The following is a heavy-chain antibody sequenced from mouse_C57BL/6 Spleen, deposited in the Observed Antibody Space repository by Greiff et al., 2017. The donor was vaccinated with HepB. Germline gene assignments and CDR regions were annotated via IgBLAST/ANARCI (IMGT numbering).Heavy chain of an antibody. CDR1: GYTFTSYG. CDR3: ARCDTTAYYYAMDY. J-gene: IGHJ4*01. V-gene: IGHV1-81*01. Sequence: VKLMESGAELARPGASVKLSCKASGYTFTSYGISRVKQRTGQGLEWIGEIYPRSGNTYYNEKFKGKATLTADKSSSTAYMELRSLTSENSAVYFCARCDTTAYYYAMDYWGQGTSVTVSS. D-gene: IGHD1-2*01. CDR2: IYPRSGNT.